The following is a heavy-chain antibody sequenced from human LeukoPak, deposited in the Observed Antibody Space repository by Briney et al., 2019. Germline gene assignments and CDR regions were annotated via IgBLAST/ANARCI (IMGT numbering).Heavy chain of an antibody. CDR1: GFTFSTYA. CDR2: ISDSGGST. CDR3: VEDRCDSFTCPEV. V-gene: IGHV3-23*01. J-gene: IGHJ4*02. Sequence: GGSLRLSCAASGFTFSTYAMTWVRQAPGEGLEWVSAISDSGGSTHYTDSVKGRFTISRDNSKNTLHLQMSSLRAEDTALYYCVEDRCDSFTCPEVWGQGTLVTVSS. D-gene: IGHD2-21*01.